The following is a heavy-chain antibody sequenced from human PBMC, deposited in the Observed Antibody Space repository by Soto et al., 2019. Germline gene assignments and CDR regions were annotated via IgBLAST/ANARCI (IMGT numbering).Heavy chain of an antibody. CDR2: IYPSGTT. D-gene: IGHD6-19*01. CDR1: GGSVRSGSYY. Sequence: SETLSLTCSVSGGSVRSGSYYWTWIRQPPGKGLEWIGYIYPSGTTNYNASLKSRVTISIDTSKNQFFLKLNSVTAADTAVYYCARYSSGRHDYWGQGTLVTVSS. V-gene: IGHV4-61*01. J-gene: IGHJ4*02. CDR3: ARYSSGRHDY.